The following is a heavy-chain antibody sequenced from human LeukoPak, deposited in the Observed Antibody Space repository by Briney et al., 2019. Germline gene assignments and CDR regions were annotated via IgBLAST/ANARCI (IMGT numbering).Heavy chain of an antibody. J-gene: IGHJ4*02. CDR1: GGSFSGYY. CDR3: ARGRKHVDY. Sequence: SETLSLTCAVYGGSFSGYYWSWIRQPPGKGLEWIGEINHSGSTNYNPPLKSRVTISVDTSKNQFSLKLSSVTAADTAVYYCARGRKHVDYWGQGTLVTVSS. CDR2: INHSGST. V-gene: IGHV4-34*01.